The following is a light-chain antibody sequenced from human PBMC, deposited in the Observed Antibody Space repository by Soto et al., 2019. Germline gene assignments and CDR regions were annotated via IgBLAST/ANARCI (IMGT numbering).Light chain of an antibody. CDR3: CSYAGTYSYV. CDR2: DVS. V-gene: IGLV2-11*01. J-gene: IGLJ1*01. Sequence: QSALTQPRSVSGSPGQSVTISCTGTGSDVGTYDFVSWYQQHPGKAPRLMIFDVSERPSGVPDRFSGSKSGNTASLTISGLQAEDEADYYCCSYAGTYSYVFGTGTKVTVL. CDR1: GSDVGTYDF.